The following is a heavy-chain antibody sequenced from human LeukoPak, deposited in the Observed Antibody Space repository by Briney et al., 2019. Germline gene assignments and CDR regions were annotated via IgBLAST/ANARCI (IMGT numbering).Heavy chain of an antibody. Sequence: GASVKVSCKASGYTFTGYYMHWVRQAPGQGLEWMGWINPNSGGTNYAQNLQGRVTLTRDTSISTAYMELSRLRSDDTAMYYCAKDSMLGSPEYYLDYWGQGTLVMVSS. CDR3: AKDSMLGSPEYYLDY. CDR2: INPNSGGT. D-gene: IGHD1-26*01. V-gene: IGHV1-2*02. J-gene: IGHJ4*02. CDR1: GYTFTGYY.